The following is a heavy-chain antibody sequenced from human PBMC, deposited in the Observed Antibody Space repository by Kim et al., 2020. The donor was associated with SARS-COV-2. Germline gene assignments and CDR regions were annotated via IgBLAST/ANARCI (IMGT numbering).Heavy chain of an antibody. V-gene: IGHV3-7*01. CDR2: SEK. J-gene: IGHJ4*02. Sequence: SEKYYVDSVKGRFTISRDNAKNSLYLQMNSLRADDTAVYYCAREVGANFEYWGQGTLVTVSS. D-gene: IGHD1-26*01. CDR3: AREVGANFEY.